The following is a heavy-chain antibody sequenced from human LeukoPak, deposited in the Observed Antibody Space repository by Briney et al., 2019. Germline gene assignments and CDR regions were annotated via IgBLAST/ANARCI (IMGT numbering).Heavy chain of an antibody. J-gene: IGHJ6*02. D-gene: IGHD5-12*01. Sequence: SETLSLTCTVSGGSVSSGSYYWSWIRQPPGKGLEWIGYIYYSGSTNYNPSLKSRVTISVDTSKNQFSLKLSSVTAEDTAVYYCARVPGYETAHYYYYYGMDVWGQGTTVTVSS. CDR1: GGSVSSGSYY. CDR2: IYYSGST. CDR3: ARVPGYETAHYYYYYGMDV. V-gene: IGHV4-61*01.